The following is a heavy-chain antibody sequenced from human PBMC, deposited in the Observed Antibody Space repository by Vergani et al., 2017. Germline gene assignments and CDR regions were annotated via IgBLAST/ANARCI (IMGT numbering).Heavy chain of an antibody. CDR3: ASISGGSAPYLHY. CDR1: GFIFGDYY. CDR2: IKRDGTET. Sequence: EVHLEESGGGLVQPGGSLRLSCAASGFIFGDYYMAWIRLAPGKGLDWVASIKRDGTETFYVDSVKGRFTISRDNAKTTLYLQMNSLRDEDRGVYYCASISGGSAPYLHYWGEGTQVAV. D-gene: IGHD2-15*01. J-gene: IGHJ1*01. V-gene: IGHV3-7*01.